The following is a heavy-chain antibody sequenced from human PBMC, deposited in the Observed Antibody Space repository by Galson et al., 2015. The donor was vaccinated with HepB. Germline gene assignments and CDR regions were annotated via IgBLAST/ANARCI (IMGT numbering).Heavy chain of an antibody. J-gene: IGHJ5*02. V-gene: IGHV1-69*02. CDR2: IIPILGIA. D-gene: IGHD3-10*01. CDR1: GGTFSSYT. Sequence: SVKVSCKASGGTFSSYTISWVRQAPGQGLEWMGRIIPILGIANYAQKFQGRVTITADKSTSTAYMELSSLRSEDTAVYYCARAGYYYGSGSYSKRGFDPWGQGTLVTVSS. CDR3: ARAGYYYGSGSYSKRGFDP.